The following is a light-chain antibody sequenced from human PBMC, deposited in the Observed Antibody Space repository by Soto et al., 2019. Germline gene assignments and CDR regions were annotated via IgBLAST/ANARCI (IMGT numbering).Light chain of an antibody. CDR1: SSNLGAGYD. CDR3: QAYDYSLTASV. CDR2: GNR. V-gene: IGLV1-40*01. Sequence: VLTQPPSVSGAPGQRVTISCTGNSSNLGAGYDVHWYRQLPGAAPKLVIFGNRNRPSGVPERFSGSKSGTSASLAITGLQGEDEADYYCQAYDYSLTASVFGGGTKLTVL. J-gene: IGLJ3*02.